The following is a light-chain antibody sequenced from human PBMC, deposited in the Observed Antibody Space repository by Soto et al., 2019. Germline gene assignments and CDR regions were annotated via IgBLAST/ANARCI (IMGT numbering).Light chain of an antibody. CDR2: GAS. J-gene: IGKJ3*01. Sequence: EIVMTQSPATLSVSPGERATLSCRASQSVSSNLAWYQQKPGQAPMLLIYGASTRATGIPARCSGSGSGTEFTLTITSLQAEDFACYYCQQYNNWPTFGPGTKVDLK. V-gene: IGKV3-15*01. CDR1: QSVSSN. CDR3: QQYNNWPT.